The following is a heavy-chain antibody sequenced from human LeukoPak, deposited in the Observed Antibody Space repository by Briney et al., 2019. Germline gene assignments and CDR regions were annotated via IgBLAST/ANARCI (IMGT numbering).Heavy chain of an antibody. CDR1: GFTFSSYC. CDR2: IKQDGSEK. J-gene: IGHJ3*02. CDR3: AGRGFYFDI. V-gene: IGHV3-7*04. D-gene: IGHD2/OR15-2a*01. Sequence: GGSLRLSCAASGFTFSSYCMSWVRQAPGKGLEWVANIKQDGSEKYYVDSVKGRFTISRDNAKNSLYLQMNSLRAEDTAVYYCAGRGFYFDIWGQGTMVTVSS.